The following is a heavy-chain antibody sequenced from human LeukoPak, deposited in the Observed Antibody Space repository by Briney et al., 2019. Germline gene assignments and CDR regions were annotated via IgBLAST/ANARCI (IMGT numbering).Heavy chain of an antibody. V-gene: IGHV2-26*01. Sequence: SGPVLVKPTETLTLTCTVSGFSLSNAGMGVSWIRQPPGKALEWLAHIFSNDEKSYSTSLKSRLTISKDTSKSQVVLTMTNMDPVDTATYYCARIERYYDFWSGYYYMDVWGKGTTVTVSS. D-gene: IGHD3-3*01. J-gene: IGHJ6*03. CDR3: ARIERYYDFWSGYYYMDV. CDR1: GFSLSNAGMG. CDR2: IFSNDEK.